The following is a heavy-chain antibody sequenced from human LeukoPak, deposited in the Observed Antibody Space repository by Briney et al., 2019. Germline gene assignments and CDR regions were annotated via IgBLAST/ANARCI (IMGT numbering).Heavy chain of an antibody. V-gene: IGHV3-23*01. CDR3: AKDLDYYGSGSRYGFDY. CDR1: GFTFSSYA. Sequence: GGSLRLSCAASGFTFSSYAMSWVRQAPGKGLEWVLAISGSGGSTYYADSVKGRFTISRDNSKNTLYLQMNSLRAEDTAVYYCAKDLDYYGSGSRYGFDYWGQGTLVTVSS. CDR2: ISGSGGST. J-gene: IGHJ4*02. D-gene: IGHD3-10*01.